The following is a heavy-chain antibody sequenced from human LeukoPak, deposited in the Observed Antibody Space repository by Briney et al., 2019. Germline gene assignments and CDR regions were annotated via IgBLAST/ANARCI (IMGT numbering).Heavy chain of an antibody. Sequence: PGGSLRLSCAASGFTFSSYAMSWVRQAPGKGLEWVSAISGSGGSTYYADSVKGRFTISRDNSKNTLYLQMNSLRAEDTAVYYCARDKRSYYYDSSGYYDVGYWGQGTLVTVSS. CDR3: ARDKRSYYYDSSGYYDVGY. V-gene: IGHV3-23*01. J-gene: IGHJ4*02. CDR2: ISGSGGST. D-gene: IGHD3-22*01. CDR1: GFTFSSYA.